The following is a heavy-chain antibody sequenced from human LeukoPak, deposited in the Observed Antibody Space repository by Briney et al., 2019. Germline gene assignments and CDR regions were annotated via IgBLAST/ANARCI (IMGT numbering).Heavy chain of an antibody. J-gene: IGHJ4*02. Sequence: GGSLRLSCAVSGITLSNYGMSWVRQAPGKGLEWVAGISDSGGGTKYADSVKGRFTISRDNPKNTLYLQMNSLRAEDTAVYFCAKRGVVIRVILVGFHKEAYYFDSWGQGALVAVSS. V-gene: IGHV3-23*01. CDR3: AKRGVVIRVILVGFHKEAYYFDS. D-gene: IGHD3-22*01. CDR2: ISDSGGGT. CDR1: GITLSNYG.